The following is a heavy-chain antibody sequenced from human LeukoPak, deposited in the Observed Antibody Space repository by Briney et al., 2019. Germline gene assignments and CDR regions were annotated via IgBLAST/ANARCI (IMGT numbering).Heavy chain of an antibody. D-gene: IGHD6-13*01. J-gene: IGHJ3*02. V-gene: IGHV4-4*07. CDR3: AGQGSQAQQLVRGDAFDI. CDR2: IYTSGST. CDR1: GGSISSYY. Sequence: SETLSLTCTVSGGSISSYYWSWIRQPAGKGLEWIGRIYTSGSTNYNPSLKSRVTMSVDTSKNQFSLKLSSVTAADTAVYYCAGQGSQAQQLVRGDAFDIWGQGTMVTVSS.